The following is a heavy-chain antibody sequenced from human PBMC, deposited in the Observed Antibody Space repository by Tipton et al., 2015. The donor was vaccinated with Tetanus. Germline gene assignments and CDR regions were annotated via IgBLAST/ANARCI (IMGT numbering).Heavy chain of an antibody. CDR3: AKDSYYDSSGYWYYFDY. CDR1: GFTFSSYA. V-gene: IGHV3-23*01. CDR2: ISGSGGST. Sequence: SLRLSCAASGFTFSSYAMSWVRQAPGKGLEWVSAISGSGGSTYYADSVKGRFAISRDNSKNTLYLQMNSLRAEDTAVYYCAKDSYYDSSGYWYYFDYWGPGNPGHRLL. D-gene: IGHD3-22*01. J-gene: IGHJ4*02.